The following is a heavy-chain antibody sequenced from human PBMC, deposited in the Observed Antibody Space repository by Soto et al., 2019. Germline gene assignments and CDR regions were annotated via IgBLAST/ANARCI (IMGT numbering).Heavy chain of an antibody. Sequence: PGGSLRLSCAASGFTFSNAWMNWVRQAPGKGLEWVGRIKSKTDGGTTDYAAPVKGRFTISRDDSKNTLYLQMNSLKTEDTAVYYCTTATQYVWGPTNYYGMDVWGQGTTVTVSS. CDR1: GFTFSNAW. D-gene: IGHD3-16*01. V-gene: IGHV3-15*07. J-gene: IGHJ6*02. CDR3: TTATQYVWGPTNYYGMDV. CDR2: IKSKTDGGTT.